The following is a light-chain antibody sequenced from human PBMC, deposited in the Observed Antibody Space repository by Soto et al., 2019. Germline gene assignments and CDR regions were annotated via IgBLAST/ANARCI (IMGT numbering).Light chain of an antibody. J-gene: IGKJ1*01. CDR3: QQYNNWPPWT. V-gene: IGKV3-15*01. Sequence: EIAMTQSPATLSVSPGERATLSCMSSQSVSSNLAWYQQKPGQAPRLLIYGASTRATGIPARFSGSGSGTEFTLTISSLQSEDFAVYYCQQYNNWPPWTLGQGTKVDIK. CDR1: QSVSSN. CDR2: GAS.